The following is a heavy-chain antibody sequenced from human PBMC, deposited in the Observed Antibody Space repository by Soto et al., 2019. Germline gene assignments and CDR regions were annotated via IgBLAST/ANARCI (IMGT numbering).Heavy chain of an antibody. J-gene: IGHJ6*03. CDR2: IYSGGST. Sequence: GESLKISCAASGFTVSSNYMSWVRQAPGKGLEWVSVIYSGGSTYYADSVKGRFTISRDNSKNTLYLQMNSLRAEDTAVYYCAWTKTYYYYMDVWGKGTTVTVSS. D-gene: IGHD3-3*01. CDR1: GFTVSSNY. CDR3: AWTKTYYYYMDV. V-gene: IGHV3-66*01.